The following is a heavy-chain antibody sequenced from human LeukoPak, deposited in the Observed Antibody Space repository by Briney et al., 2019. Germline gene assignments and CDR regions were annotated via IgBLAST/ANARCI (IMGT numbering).Heavy chain of an antibody. J-gene: IGHJ5*02. Sequence: SETLSLTCTVSGGSISSYYWSWLRQPPRKGLEWIGYISYSGTTNYIPSLESRVTISVDTSKNQFSMRLSSVTAADTAVYFCARDDLGFDHWGQGTLVTVSS. CDR1: GGSISSYY. CDR3: ARDDLGFDH. D-gene: IGHD2-21*02. CDR2: ISYSGTT. V-gene: IGHV4-59*01.